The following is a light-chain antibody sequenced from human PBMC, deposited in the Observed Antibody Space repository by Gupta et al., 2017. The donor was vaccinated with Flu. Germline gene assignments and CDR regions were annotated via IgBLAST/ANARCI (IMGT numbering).Light chain of an antibody. CDR2: AAS. CDR3: QHTNYNPVT. V-gene: IGKV1-39*01. J-gene: IGKJ4*01. CDR1: QIISSY. Sequence: PSTLTSSVGDRVTITCRASQIISSYLYWYQQKPGKATKLMIDAASSLQSGVPSRFSGSGSGTDFTLTISRLQPEDVSTYYCQHTNYNPVTFGRGTKVEIK.